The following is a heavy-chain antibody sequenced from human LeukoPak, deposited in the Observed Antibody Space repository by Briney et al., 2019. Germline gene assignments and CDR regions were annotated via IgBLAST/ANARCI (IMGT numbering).Heavy chain of an antibody. CDR2: IYYSGSN. D-gene: IGHD3-22*01. CDR3: ARAKRYYYDTSGYYLYAFDI. J-gene: IGHJ3*02. CDR1: GCSITSYY. V-gene: IGHV4-59*01. Sequence: SETLSLTCTASGCSITSYYWSWIRQPPGKGLEWIGYIYYSGSNNYNPSLKSRVTISVYTSKNQFSLKLSSVTAADTAVYYCARAKRYYYDTSGYYLYAFDIWGQGTMVTVSS.